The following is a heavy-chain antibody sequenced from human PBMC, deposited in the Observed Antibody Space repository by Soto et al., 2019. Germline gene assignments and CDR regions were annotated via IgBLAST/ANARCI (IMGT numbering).Heavy chain of an antibody. CDR2: INPNSGGT. J-gene: IGHJ4*02. CDR1: GYTFTSYY. Sequence: ASVKVSCKASGYTFTSYYMHWVRQAPGQGLEWMGWINPNSGGTNYAQKFQGWVTMTRDTSISTAYMELSRLRSDDTAVYYCTTVTTDYFDYWGQGTLVTVSS. D-gene: IGHD4-17*01. CDR3: TTVTTDYFDY. V-gene: IGHV1-2*04.